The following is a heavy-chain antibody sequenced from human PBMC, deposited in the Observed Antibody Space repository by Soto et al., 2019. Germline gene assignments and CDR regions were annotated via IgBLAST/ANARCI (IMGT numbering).Heavy chain of an antibody. CDR2: ISYDGSNK. CDR3: AKDRRSRGAFDI. D-gene: IGHD3-10*01. J-gene: IGHJ3*02. CDR1: GFTFSSYG. V-gene: IGHV3-30*18. Sequence: QVQLVESGGGVVQPGRSLRLSCAASGFTFSSYGMHWVRQAPGKGLEWVAVISYDGSNKYYADSVKGRFTISRDNSKNTLYLHMNSLRAEDTAVYYCAKDRRSRGAFDIWGQGTMVTVSS.